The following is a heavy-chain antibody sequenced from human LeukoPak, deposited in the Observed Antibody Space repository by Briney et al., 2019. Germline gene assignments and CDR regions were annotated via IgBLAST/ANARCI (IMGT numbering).Heavy chain of an antibody. J-gene: IGHJ5*02. D-gene: IGHD3-3*01. V-gene: IGHV4-59*08. CDR1: GGSISGYY. Sequence: PETLSLTCTVSGGSISGYYWRWIRQPPRKGLEWVGYIYYSGNTNYNPSLKSRVTISVDPSKNQFSLKLSSVTAADTAVYYCARRITIFGVAPTGSWFDPWGQGTLVTVSS. CDR3: ARRITIFGVAPTGSWFDP. CDR2: IYYSGNT.